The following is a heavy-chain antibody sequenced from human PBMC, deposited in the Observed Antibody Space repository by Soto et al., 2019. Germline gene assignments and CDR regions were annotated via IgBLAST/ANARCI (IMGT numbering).Heavy chain of an antibody. Sequence: GGSLRLSCAASGFTFSSYAMSWVRQAPGKGLEWVSAISGSGGSTYYADSVKGRFTISRDNSKNTLYLQMNSLRAEDTAVYYYATPPPRYYDFWSGYYQIPFDYWGQGTLVTVS. V-gene: IGHV3-23*01. CDR1: GFTFSSYA. CDR3: ATPPPRYYDFWSGYYQIPFDY. J-gene: IGHJ4*02. CDR2: ISGSGGST. D-gene: IGHD3-3*01.